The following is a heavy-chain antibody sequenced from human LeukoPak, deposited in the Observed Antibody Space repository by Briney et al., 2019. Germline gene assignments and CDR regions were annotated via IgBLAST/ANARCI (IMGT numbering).Heavy chain of an antibody. CDR2: IYTSGST. D-gene: IGHD3-10*01. V-gene: IGHV4-61*02. CDR1: GGSISSGSYY. J-gene: IGHJ4*02. CDR3: AREPGSSPHFDY. Sequence: SETLSLTCTVSGGSISSGSYYWSWIRQPAGKGLEWIGRIYTSGSTNYNPSLKSRVTISVDTSKNQFSLKLSSVTAADTAVYYCAREPGSSPHFDYWGQGTLVTVSS.